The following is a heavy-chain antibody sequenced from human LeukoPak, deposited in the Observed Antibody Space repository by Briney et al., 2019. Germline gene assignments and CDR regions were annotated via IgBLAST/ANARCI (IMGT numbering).Heavy chain of an antibody. Sequence: ASVKVSCKASGYTFTSYSMNWVRQAPGQGREWMGWINTNTGKPAYAQGFTGRFAFSLDTSVSTAYLEISSLRAEDTAVYYCARAQDFRSGLYRRHFDSWGQGTLVTVSS. D-gene: IGHD3-3*01. CDR1: GYTFTSYS. CDR2: INTNTGKP. V-gene: IGHV7-4-1*02. J-gene: IGHJ4*02. CDR3: ARAQDFRSGLYRRHFDS.